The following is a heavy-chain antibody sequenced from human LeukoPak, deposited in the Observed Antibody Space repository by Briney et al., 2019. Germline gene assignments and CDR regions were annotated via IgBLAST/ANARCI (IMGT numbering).Heavy chain of an antibody. CDR2: IYSGGST. J-gene: IGHJ4*02. CDR1: GFTVSSNY. CDR3: VRGGSYSGSYSTPFDY. Sequence: GGSLRLSCAASGFTVSSNYMSWVRQAPGKGLEWVSVIYSGGSTYYADSVKGRFTISRDNSKNTLYLQLNSLRAEDTAVYYCVRGGSYSGSYSTPFDYWGQGTLVTVSS. D-gene: IGHD1-26*01. V-gene: IGHV3-53*01.